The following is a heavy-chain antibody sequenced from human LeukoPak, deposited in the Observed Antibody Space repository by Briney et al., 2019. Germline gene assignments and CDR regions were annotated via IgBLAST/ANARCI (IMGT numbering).Heavy chain of an antibody. V-gene: IGHV1-8*01. CDR3: ARTRGYSYGYSDY. D-gene: IGHD5-18*01. CDR2: MNPNSGNT. J-gene: IGHJ4*02. CDR1: GYTFTSYD. Sequence: ASVKVSCKASGYTFTSYDINWVRQAAGQGLEWMGWMNPNSGNTGYAQKFQGRVTMTRNTSISTAYMELSSLRSEDTAVYYCARTRGYSYGYSDYWGQGTLVTVSS.